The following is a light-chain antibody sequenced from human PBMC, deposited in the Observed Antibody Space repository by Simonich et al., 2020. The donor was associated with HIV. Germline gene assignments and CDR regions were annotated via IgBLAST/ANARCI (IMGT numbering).Light chain of an antibody. Sequence: DIVMTQSPDSLAVSLGERATINCKSSQSVLYISNNKNYLSWYQQKPGHPPKLLIYWASTRESGVPDRFSGSESGTDFTLTISSLQAEDVAVYYCQQYYDTPYTFGQGTKLEIK. CDR1: QSVLYISNNKNY. CDR2: WAS. CDR3: QQYYDTPYT. V-gene: IGKV4-1*01. J-gene: IGKJ2*01.